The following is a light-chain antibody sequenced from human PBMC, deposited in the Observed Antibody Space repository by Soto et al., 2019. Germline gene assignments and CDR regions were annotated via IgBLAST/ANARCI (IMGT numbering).Light chain of an antibody. Sequence: QSALTQPPSASGSPGQSVTISCTGTSSDVGGYKYVSWYQQHPGKAPKLMIFEVNKRPSGVPDRVSGSKSGNTASLNVSGLQAEDDADYYCSSYAGINNLGVFGTGTKLTVL. V-gene: IGLV2-8*01. CDR3: SSYAGINNLGV. CDR2: EVN. CDR1: SSDVGGYKY. J-gene: IGLJ1*01.